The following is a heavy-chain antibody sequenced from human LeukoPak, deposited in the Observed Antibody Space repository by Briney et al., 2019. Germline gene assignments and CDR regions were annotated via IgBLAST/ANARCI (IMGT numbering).Heavy chain of an antibody. CDR1: GFTFSSYW. CDR3: ARDREPYSSSWYDLDY. V-gene: IGHV3-7*01. D-gene: IGHD6-13*01. CDR2: IKQDGSEK. Sequence: GGSLRLSCAASGFTFSSYWMSWVRQAPGKGLEWVANIKQDGSEKYYVDSVKGRFTISRDNAKNSLYLQMNSLRAEDTAVYYCARDREPYSSSWYDLDYWGQGTLVTASS. J-gene: IGHJ4*02.